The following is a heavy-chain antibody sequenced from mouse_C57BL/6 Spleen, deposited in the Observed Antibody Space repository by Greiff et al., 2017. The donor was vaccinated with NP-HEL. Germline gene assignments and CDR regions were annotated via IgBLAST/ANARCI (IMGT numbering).Heavy chain of an antibody. J-gene: IGHJ2*01. CDR3: AREITTVVRSY. Sequence: QVQLKQPGAELVKPGASVKMSCKASGYTFTSYWITWVKQRPGQGLEWIGDIYPGSGSTNYNEKFKSKATLTVDTSSSTAYMQLSSLTSEDSAVYYCAREITTVVRSYWGQGTTLTVSS. CDR2: IYPGSGST. CDR1: GYTFTSYW. V-gene: IGHV1-55*01. D-gene: IGHD1-1*01.